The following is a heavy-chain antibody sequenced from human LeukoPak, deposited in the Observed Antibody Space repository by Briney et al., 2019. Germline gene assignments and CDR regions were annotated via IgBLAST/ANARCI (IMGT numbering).Heavy chain of an antibody. J-gene: IGHJ3*02. CDR1: GFTFISYA. D-gene: IGHD3-3*01. Sequence: GALRLSCGAPGFTFISYAMTRVRPAPGEGLGWVSAISGSGYNSYYADSVKGRFTISRDNSKNTLFLQMNSLRGEDTAIYYCAKWMVRRDFWSGAFDIWGQGTMVTV. V-gene: IGHV3-23*01. CDR3: AKWMVRRDFWSGAFDI. CDR2: ISGSGYNS.